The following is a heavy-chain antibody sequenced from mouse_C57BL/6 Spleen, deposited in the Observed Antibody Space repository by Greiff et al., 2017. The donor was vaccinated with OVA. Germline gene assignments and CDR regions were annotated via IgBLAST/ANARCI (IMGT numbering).Heavy chain of an antibody. D-gene: IGHD1-1*01. J-gene: IGHJ2*01. Sequence: EVQLQQSGPELVKPGASVKISCKASGYTFTDYYMNWVKQSHGKSLEWIGDINPNNGGTSYNQKFKGKATLTVDKSSSTAYMELRSLTSEDSAVYYCARGDFYGSSYKGYYFDYWGQGTTLTVSS. CDR1: GYTFTDYY. V-gene: IGHV1-26*01. CDR3: ARGDFYGSSYKGYYFDY. CDR2: INPNNGGT.